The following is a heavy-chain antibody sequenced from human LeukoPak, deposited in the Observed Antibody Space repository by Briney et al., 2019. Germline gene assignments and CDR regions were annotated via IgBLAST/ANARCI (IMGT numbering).Heavy chain of an antibody. D-gene: IGHD3-9*01. Sequence: GGSLRLSCAASGFNFSSYGMLWVRQAPAKGLEWVAVISYDGSNKYYADSVKGRFTISRDNSKNTLYLQMNSLRAEDTAVYYCAKTPLRYFDWFLRKRFFFDYWGHGTLVTVSS. CDR3: AKTPLRYFDWFLRKRFFFDY. J-gene: IGHJ4*01. CDR2: ISYDGSNK. CDR1: GFNFSSYG. V-gene: IGHV3-30*18.